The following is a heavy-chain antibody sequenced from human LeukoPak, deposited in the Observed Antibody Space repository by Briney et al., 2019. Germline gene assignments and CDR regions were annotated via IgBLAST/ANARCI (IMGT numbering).Heavy chain of an antibody. Sequence: SETLSLTCTVSGDSISSGTYYWSWIRQPAGKGLEWIGRIYTSGSTNYNPSLKSRVTISLDTSKNQFSLKLSSVTAADTAVYFCARADCESGGNCHYFNYWGQGSLFTVSS. CDR2: IYTSGST. V-gene: IGHV4-61*02. J-gene: IGHJ4*02. CDR1: GDSISSGTYY. D-gene: IGHD2-15*01. CDR3: ARADCESGGNCHYFNY.